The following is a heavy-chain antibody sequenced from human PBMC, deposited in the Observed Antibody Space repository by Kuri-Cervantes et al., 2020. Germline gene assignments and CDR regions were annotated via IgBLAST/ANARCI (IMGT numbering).Heavy chain of an antibody. V-gene: IGHV3-19*01. CDR2: VSWNGSRT. Sequence: GESLKISCAASGFTFSNSDMNWVRQAPGKGLEWVSGVSWNGSRTHYADSVKGRFIISRDNAKNSLYLQMNSLRAEDTAVYYCARGWASIAVGFDYRGQGTLVTVSS. J-gene: IGHJ4*02. CDR3: ARGWASIAVGFDY. D-gene: IGHD6-19*01. CDR1: GFTFSNSD.